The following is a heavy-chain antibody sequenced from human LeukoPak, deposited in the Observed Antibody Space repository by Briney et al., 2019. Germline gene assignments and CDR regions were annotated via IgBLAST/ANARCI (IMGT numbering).Heavy chain of an antibody. CDR3: ARDNVGYCSGGSCYSGSYNWFDP. Sequence: ASVKVSCKASGYTFTGYYMHWVRQAPGQRLEWMGWINPNSGGTNYAQKFQGRVTMTRDTSISTAYMELSRLRSDDTAVYYCARDNVGYCSGGSCYSGSYNWFDPWGQGTLVTVSS. D-gene: IGHD2-15*01. CDR1: GYTFTGYY. CDR2: INPNSGGT. J-gene: IGHJ5*02. V-gene: IGHV1-2*02.